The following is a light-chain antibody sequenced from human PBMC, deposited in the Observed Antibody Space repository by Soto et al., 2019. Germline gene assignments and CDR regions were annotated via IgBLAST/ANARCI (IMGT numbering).Light chain of an antibody. J-gene: IGKJ1*01. CDR2: AAS. CDR3: QQSYSTLTWT. Sequence: DIQMTQSPSSLSASVGDRVTITCRASQSIGNYLNWYQQKRGKAPKLLIYAASSLQSGVPSRFSGSGSGTDFTLTISSLQPEDFATYYCQQSYSTLTWTFGQGTKVEIK. CDR1: QSIGNY. V-gene: IGKV1-39*01.